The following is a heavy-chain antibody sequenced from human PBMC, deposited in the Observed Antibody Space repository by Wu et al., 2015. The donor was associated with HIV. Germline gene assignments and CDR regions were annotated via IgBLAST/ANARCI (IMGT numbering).Heavy chain of an antibody. Sequence: QVQLVQSGAEVKKPGSSVKVSCKASGGTFSSYAISWVRQAPGQGLEWMGGIIPIFGTANYAQKFQGRVTITTDESTSTAYMELSSLRSEDTAVYYCARERRGYSYGLPEDAFDIWGQGDNGHRLF. J-gene: IGHJ3*02. CDR3: ARERRGYSYGLPEDAFDI. CDR1: GGTFSSYA. CDR2: IIPIFGTA. V-gene: IGHV1-69*05. D-gene: IGHD5-18*01.